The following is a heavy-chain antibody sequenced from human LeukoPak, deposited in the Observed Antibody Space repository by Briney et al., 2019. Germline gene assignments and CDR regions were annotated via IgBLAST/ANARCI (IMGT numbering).Heavy chain of an antibody. CDR3: VSDLCGGDDQ. CDR1: GFTFNSYW. D-gene: IGHD3-3*01. Sequence: HPGGSLRLSCAASGFTFNSYWMPWVRQAPGKGLVWVSRIDEDGKTIDYADSVKGRFTISRDNAKDTLYLQMSSLRDEDTAVYYCVSDLCGGDDQWGRGTLVTVSS. CDR2: IDEDGKTI. V-gene: IGHV3-74*01. J-gene: IGHJ5*02.